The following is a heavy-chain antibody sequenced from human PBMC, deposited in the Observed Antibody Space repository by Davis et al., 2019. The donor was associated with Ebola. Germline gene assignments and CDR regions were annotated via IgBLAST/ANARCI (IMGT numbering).Heavy chain of an antibody. CDR2: IYNSGDT. CDR1: GGSISSGGYY. CDR3: ARQYYDILTGYYTWFDP. J-gene: IGHJ5*02. Sequence: LRLSCTVSGGSISSGGYYWSWVRQHPGKGLEWIGYIYNSGDTFNNPSLQSRVTISADTSKNQFSLKLSSVTAADTAVYYCARQYYDILTGYYTWFDPWGQGTLVTVSS. D-gene: IGHD3-9*01. V-gene: IGHV4-31*03.